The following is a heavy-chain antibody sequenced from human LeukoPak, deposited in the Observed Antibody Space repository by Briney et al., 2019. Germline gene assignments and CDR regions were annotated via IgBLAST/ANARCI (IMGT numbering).Heavy chain of an antibody. J-gene: IGHJ4*02. Sequence: PGGSPRLSCAASGFTFSCYWMSWVRQAPGKGLEWVANIKQGGSEKYYVDSVKGRFTISRDNAKNSLYLQMNSLRAEVTAVYYCARVSIAAAGTFCYFDYWGQGTLVTVSS. CDR2: IKQGGSEK. CDR1: GFTFSCYW. V-gene: IGHV3-7*04. D-gene: IGHD6-13*01. CDR3: ARVSIAAAGTFCYFDY.